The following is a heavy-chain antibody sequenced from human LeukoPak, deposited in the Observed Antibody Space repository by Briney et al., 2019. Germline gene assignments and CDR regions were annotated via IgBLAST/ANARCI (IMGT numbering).Heavy chain of an antibody. Sequence: SQTLSLTCTVSGGSISSGDYYWSWIRQPPGKGLKWIGYIYYSGSTYYNPSLKSRVTISVDTSKNQFSLKLSSVTAADTAVYYCARDSGGTVVTPPDYWGQGTLVTVSS. J-gene: IGHJ4*02. CDR2: IYYSGST. CDR1: GGSISSGDYY. CDR3: ARDSGGTVVTPPDY. D-gene: IGHD4-23*01. V-gene: IGHV4-30-4*08.